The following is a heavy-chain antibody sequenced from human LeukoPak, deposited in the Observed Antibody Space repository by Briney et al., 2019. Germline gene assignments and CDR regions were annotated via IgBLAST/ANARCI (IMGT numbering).Heavy chain of an antibody. V-gene: IGHV3-33*01. CDR2: IWYDGSKT. CDR3: ARDACSGGACFDY. Sequence: PGGSLRLSCATSGFSFTTYGFHWVRQAPGKGLEWVAVIWYDGSKTYYPDPVKGRFTMSRDNSKNTLYLQMNSLRADDTAVYYCARDACSGGACFDYWGQGTLVTVSS. D-gene: IGHD2-21*02. CDR1: GFSFTTYG. J-gene: IGHJ4*02.